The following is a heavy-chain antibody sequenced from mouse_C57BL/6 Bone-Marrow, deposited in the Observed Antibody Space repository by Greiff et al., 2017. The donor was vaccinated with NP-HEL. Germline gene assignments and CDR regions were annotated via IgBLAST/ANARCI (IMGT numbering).Heavy chain of an antibody. D-gene: IGHD1-1*01. Sequence: LQESGPELVKPGASVKISCKASGYAFSSSWMNWVKQRPGKGLEWIGRIYPGDGDTNYNGKFKGKATLTADKSSSTAYMQLSSLTSEDSAVYFFARVTPSYYYVSNPFDYWGQGTTLTVSS. CDR2: IYPGDGDT. J-gene: IGHJ2*01. CDR1: GYAFSSSW. CDR3: ARVTPSYYYVSNPFDY. V-gene: IGHV1-82*01.